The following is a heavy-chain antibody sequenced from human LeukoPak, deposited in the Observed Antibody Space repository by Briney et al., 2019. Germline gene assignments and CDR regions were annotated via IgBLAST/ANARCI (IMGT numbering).Heavy chain of an antibody. Sequence: SETLSLTCTVSGGSISSYYWSWIRQPPGKGLEWIGYIYYSGSTNYNPSLKSRVTISVDTSKNLFSLKLSSVTAADTAVYYCARRSSWLKAFDIWGQGTMVTVSS. V-gene: IGHV4-59*08. CDR2: IYYSGST. J-gene: IGHJ3*02. CDR3: ARRSSWLKAFDI. CDR1: GGSISSYY. D-gene: IGHD6-13*01.